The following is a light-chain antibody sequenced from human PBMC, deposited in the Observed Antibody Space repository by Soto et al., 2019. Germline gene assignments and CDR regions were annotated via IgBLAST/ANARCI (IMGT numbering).Light chain of an antibody. CDR2: GAS. V-gene: IGKV1-9*01. J-gene: IGKJ4*01. Sequence: DIQLTQSPSFLSASVGDRVTITCRASQNIDSHLAWYQQKPGKAPNLLIYGASTLQTGVPSRFSGSRYGTEFSLTISSPQPEDYATYYCHQFKSYPLTIGGGTKVEIK. CDR3: HQFKSYPLT. CDR1: QNIDSH.